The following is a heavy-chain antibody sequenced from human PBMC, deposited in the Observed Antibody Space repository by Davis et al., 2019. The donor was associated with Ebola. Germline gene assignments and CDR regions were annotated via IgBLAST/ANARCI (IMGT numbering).Heavy chain of an antibody. CDR2: ISYDGSNK. Sequence: GESLKISCAASGFTFSSYGMHWVRQAPGKGLEWVAVISYDGSNKYYADSVKGRFTISRDNSKNTLYLQMNSLRAEDTALYYCAKDAGVVVAEYYFDYWGQGTLVTVSS. V-gene: IGHV3-30*18. CDR1: GFTFSSYG. J-gene: IGHJ4*02. CDR3: AKDAGVVVAEYYFDY. D-gene: IGHD2-15*01.